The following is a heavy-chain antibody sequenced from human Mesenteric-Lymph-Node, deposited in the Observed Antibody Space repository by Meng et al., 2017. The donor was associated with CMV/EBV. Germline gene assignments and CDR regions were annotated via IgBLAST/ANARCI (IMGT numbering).Heavy chain of an antibody. D-gene: IGHD2-2*01. V-gene: IGHV3-30*02. CDR3: AKKGPYCSSTSCPPDTFDI. CDR1: GISFSNCG. CDR2: IANDGNKQ. J-gene: IGHJ3*02. Sequence: GGSLRLSCTASGISFSNCGMHWVRQAPGKEMEWVAVIANDGNKQYYADSVKGRFTISRDNSKNTLDLQMNSLRAEDTAVYYCAKKGPYCSSTSCPPDTFDIWGQGTMVTVSS.